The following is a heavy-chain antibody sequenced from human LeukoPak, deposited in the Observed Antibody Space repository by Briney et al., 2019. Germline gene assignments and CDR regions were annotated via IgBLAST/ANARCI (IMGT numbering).Heavy chain of an antibody. CDR2: LSFDETYK. CDR1: GFTFRRYA. J-gene: IGHJ4*02. V-gene: IGHV3-30*01. CDR3: ARGKGGPFKY. Sequence: QPGRSLRLSCAASGFTFRRYAMHWVRQAPGKGVEWVAALSFDETYKFYADSVKGRFIISRDNSNNTMSLEMNSLRTEDTAVYFCARGKGGPFKYWGQGTLVTVSS. D-gene: IGHD2-15*01.